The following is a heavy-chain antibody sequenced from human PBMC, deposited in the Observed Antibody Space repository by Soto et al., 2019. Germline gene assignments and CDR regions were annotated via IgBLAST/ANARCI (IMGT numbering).Heavy chain of an antibody. Sequence: RWLRQAPGQGLEWMGWISAYNGNTNYAQKLQGRVTMTTDTSTSTAYMELRSLRSDDTAVYYCARDPPPPDYWGQGTLVTVSS. V-gene: IGHV1-18*01. CDR2: ISAYNGNT. J-gene: IGHJ4*02. CDR3: ARDPPPPDY.